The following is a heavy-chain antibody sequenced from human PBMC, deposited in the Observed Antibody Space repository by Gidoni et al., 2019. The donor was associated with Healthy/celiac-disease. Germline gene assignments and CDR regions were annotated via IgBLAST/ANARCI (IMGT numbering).Heavy chain of an antibody. CDR2: IYYSGST. D-gene: IGHD1-20*01. V-gene: IGHV4-39*01. J-gene: IGHJ4*02. Sequence: QLQLQESGPGLVQPSETLSLTCPVSGGSTSSSSYYWGWISQPPGKGLEWIGSIYYSGSTYYNPSLKSRVTISVDTSKNQFSLKLSSVTAADTAVYYCARSLRITGTFRAGWGQGTLVTVSS. CDR1: GGSTSSSSYY. CDR3: ARSLRITGTFRAG.